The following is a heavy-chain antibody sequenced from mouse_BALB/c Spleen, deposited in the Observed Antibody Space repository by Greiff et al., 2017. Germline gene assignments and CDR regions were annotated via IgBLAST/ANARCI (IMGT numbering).Heavy chain of an antibody. D-gene: IGHD2-1*01. V-gene: IGHV5-12-1*01. CDR2: ISSGGGST. CDR3: ARLLYYDAMDY. CDR1: GFAFSSYD. J-gene: IGHJ4*01. Sequence: DVMLVESGGGLVKPGGSLKLSCAASGFAFSSYDMSWVRQTPEKRLEWVAYISSGGGSTYYPDTVKGRFTISRDNAKNTLYLQMSSLKSEDTAMYYCARLLYYDAMDYWGQGTSVTVSS.